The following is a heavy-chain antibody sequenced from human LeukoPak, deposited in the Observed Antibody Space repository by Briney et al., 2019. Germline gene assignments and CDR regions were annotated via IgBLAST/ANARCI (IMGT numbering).Heavy chain of an antibody. V-gene: IGHV3-30*02. CDR1: GFTFSSYG. CDR3: AKDMAVVVPAASRAFDI. J-gene: IGHJ3*02. CDR2: IRYDGSNK. Sequence: VGSLRLSCAASGFTFSSYGMHWVRQAPGKGLEWVALIRYDGSNKYYADSVKGRFTISRDNSKNTLYLQMNSLRAEDTAVYYCAKDMAVVVPAASRAFDIWGQGTMVTVSS. D-gene: IGHD2-2*01.